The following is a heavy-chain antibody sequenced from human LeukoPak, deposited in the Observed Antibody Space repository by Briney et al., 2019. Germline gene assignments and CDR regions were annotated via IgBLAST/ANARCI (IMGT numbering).Heavy chain of an antibody. CDR1: GGSISSYY. CDR3: ARRRASSSFDFDY. D-gene: IGHD6-6*01. Sequence: PSETLSLTCTVSGGSISSYYWSWIRQPPGKGLEWIGYIYTSGSTNYNPSLKSRVTISVDTSKNQFSLKLSSVTAADTAVYYCARRRASSSFDFDYWGQGTTVTVSS. CDR2: IYTSGST. V-gene: IGHV4-4*09. J-gene: IGHJ4*03.